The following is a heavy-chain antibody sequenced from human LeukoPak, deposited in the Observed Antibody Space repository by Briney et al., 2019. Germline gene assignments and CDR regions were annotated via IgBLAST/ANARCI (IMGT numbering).Heavy chain of an antibody. CDR1: GGSISSYY. V-gene: IGHV4-59*08. CDR3: ARHLYGDSSWFDP. J-gene: IGHJ5*02. CDR2: IYYSGST. Sequence: PSETLSLTCTVSGGSISSYYWSWIRQPPGKGLEWIGYIYYSGSTNYNPSLKSRVTISVDTSKNQFSLKLSSVTAADTAVYYCARHLYGDSSWFDPWGQGTLVTVPS. D-gene: IGHD4-17*01.